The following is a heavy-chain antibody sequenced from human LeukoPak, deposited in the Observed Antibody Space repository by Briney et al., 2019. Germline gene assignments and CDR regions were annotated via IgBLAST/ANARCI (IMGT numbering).Heavy chain of an antibody. J-gene: IGHJ4*02. CDR1: GFDFRKYG. D-gene: IGHD6-19*01. CDR2: MRNDGITG. CDR3: ARNGSGWSSDY. Sequence: PGRSLRISCAASGFDFRKYGIHWVRQAPGKGLEWVAIMRNDGITGKYADSVRGRFSVSRDNSKNTVYLEMDSLRADDTSVYYCARNGSGWSSDYWGQGTLVTVSS. V-gene: IGHV3-33*01.